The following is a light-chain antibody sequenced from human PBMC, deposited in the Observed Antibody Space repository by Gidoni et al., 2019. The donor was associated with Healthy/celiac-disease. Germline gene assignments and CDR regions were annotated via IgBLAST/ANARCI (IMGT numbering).Light chain of an antibody. CDR1: QSVSSGY. V-gene: IGKV3-20*01. CDR3: QQYGSSPYT. CDR2: GAS. J-gene: IGKJ2*01. Sequence: EIVLTQSPGTLSLSPGERATLSCRASQSVSSGYLAWYQQKPGQAPRLLIYGASSGSGTDFTLTISRLEPEDFAVYYCQQYGSSPYTFGQGTKLEIK.